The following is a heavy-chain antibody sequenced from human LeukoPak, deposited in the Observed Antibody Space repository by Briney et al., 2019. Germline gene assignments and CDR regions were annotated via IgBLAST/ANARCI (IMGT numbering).Heavy chain of an antibody. CDR2: IKQDDTEK. J-gene: IGHJ4*02. CDR1: GFTASDHW. CDR3: ARDLRLRYFDWLSYFDY. D-gene: IGHD3-9*01. Sequence: PGGSLRLSCAASGFTASDHWMNWVRQAPGKGLEWVANIKQDDTEKYFVDSVKGRFTISRDNAKNSLYLQMNSLRAEDTAVYYCARDLRLRYFDWLSYFDYWGQGTLVTVSS. V-gene: IGHV3-7*01.